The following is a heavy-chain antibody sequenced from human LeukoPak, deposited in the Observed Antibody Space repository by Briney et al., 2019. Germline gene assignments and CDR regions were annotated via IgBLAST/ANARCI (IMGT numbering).Heavy chain of an antibody. CDR1: GFTFSSYS. J-gene: IGHJ6*03. Sequence: GGSLRLSCAASGFTFSSYSMSWVRKAPGKGLEWVSFLGSSSSYIYYADSVKGRFTITRDNAKNSLYLQMNSLRAVDTAVDYCARDFFTTSPMDVGSEGSTVTVSS. D-gene: IGHD2/OR15-2a*01. CDR2: LGSSSSYI. V-gene: IGHV3-21*01. CDR3: ARDFFTTSPMDV.